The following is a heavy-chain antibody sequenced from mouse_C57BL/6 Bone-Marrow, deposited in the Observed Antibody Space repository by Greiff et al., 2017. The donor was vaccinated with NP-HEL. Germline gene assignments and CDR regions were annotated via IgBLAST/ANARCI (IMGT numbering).Heavy chain of an antibody. CDR3: ARRGYGTRYFDY. D-gene: IGHD1-1*01. J-gene: IGHJ2*01. CDR2: ISSGGSYT. Sequence: EVKLVESGGDLVKPGGSLKLSCAASGFTFSSYGMSWVRQTPDKRLEWVATISSGGSYTYYPDSVKGRFTISRDNAKNTLYLQMSSLKSEDTAMYYCARRGYGTRYFDYWGQGTTLTVSS. CDR1: GFTFSSYG. V-gene: IGHV5-6*02.